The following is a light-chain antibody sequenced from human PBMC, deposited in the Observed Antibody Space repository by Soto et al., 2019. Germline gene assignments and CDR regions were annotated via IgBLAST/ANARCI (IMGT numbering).Light chain of an antibody. V-gene: IGKV3D-15*03. CDR2: QTS. CDR3: HQRQSWPRT. CDR1: QYINTR. Sequence: MTQSPSSLSASIGDRFTIACRAVQYINTRLAWYQHRPGQAPRLLIYQTSLRAAGIPARFSASGSGTDFTLTISDVQPEDFALYYCHQRQSWPRTFGQGTKV. J-gene: IGKJ1*01.